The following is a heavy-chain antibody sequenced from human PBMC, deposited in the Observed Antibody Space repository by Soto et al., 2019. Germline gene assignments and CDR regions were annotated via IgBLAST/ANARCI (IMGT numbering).Heavy chain of an antibody. J-gene: IGHJ6*03. CDR2: MNPNSGNT. D-gene: IGHD6-13*01. V-gene: IGHV1-8*01. CDR3: ARVMAAAADYYYYMDV. Sequence: ASVKVSSKASGYTFTSYDINWVRQATGQGLEWMGWMNPNSGNTGYAQKFQGRVTMTRNTSMSTAYMELSSLRSEDTAVYYCARVMAAAADYYYYMDVWGKGTTVTVSS. CDR1: GYTFTSYD.